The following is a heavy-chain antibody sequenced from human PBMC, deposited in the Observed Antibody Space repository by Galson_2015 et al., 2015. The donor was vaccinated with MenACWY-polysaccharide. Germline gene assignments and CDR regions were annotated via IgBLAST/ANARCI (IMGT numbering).Heavy chain of an antibody. D-gene: IGHD2-2*01. Sequence: NPSLKSRVTMSLDISKNQFSLKLSSVTAADTAVYYCARSGTSTSWLYYYYGMDVWGQGTTVTVSS. CDR3: ARSGTSTSWLYYYYGMDV. V-gene: IGHV4-59*10. J-gene: IGHJ6*02.